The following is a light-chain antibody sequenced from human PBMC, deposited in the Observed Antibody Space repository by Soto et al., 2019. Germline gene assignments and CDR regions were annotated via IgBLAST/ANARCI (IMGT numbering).Light chain of an antibody. J-gene: IGKJ1*01. CDR2: DAS. Sequence: IALTQSPVTLALSPGERAVLSCRASQSVSTSLAWYQHKPGQAPRLFIYDASKRAPGVPARFSGSGSGTDFTLTISSLEPEDFAVYYCQVRDVWPSFGQGTKVDIK. CDR3: QVRDVWPS. V-gene: IGKV3-11*01. CDR1: QSVSTS.